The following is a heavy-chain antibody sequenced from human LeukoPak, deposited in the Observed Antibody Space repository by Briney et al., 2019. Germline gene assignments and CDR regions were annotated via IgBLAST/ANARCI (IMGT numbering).Heavy chain of an antibody. CDR2: IYSGGST. V-gene: IGHV3-53*01. Sequence: GGSLRLSCAASGFTVSSNYMSWVRQAPGKGLEWVSVIYSGGSTYYADSVKGRFTISRDNSKNTLYLQMNSLRAEDTAVYYCARDLYGGNYDAFDIWGQGTMVTVSS. D-gene: IGHD4-23*01. J-gene: IGHJ3*02. CDR3: ARDLYGGNYDAFDI. CDR1: GFTVSSNY.